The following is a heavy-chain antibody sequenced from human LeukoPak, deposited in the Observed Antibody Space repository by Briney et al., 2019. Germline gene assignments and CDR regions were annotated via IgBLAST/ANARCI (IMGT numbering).Heavy chain of an antibody. D-gene: IGHD2-15*01. J-gene: IGHJ6*02. CDR3: ARDSCSAGSCYSASAPFYGMDI. CDR2: INAGNGNT. Sequence: ASVKVSCKASGYIFIEYGIFWMRQAPGQRPEWMGWINAGNGNTKYSQSLQGRVTITRDTSASTTYMELSSLRSEDTAVYYCARDSCSAGSCYSASAPFYGMDIWGQGTTVAVSS. V-gene: IGHV1-3*01. CDR1: GYIFIEYG.